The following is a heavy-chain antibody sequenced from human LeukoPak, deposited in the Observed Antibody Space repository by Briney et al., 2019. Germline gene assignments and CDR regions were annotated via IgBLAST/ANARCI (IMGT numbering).Heavy chain of an antibody. CDR2: ISSSSSYI. Sequence: PGGSLRLSCAASGFTFSSYSMNWVRQAPGKGLEWVSSISSSSSYIYYADSVKGRFTISIDNAKNSLYLQMNSLRAEDTAVYYCARESYCSSTSCYPYDWGQGTLVTVSS. CDR1: GFTFSSYS. CDR3: ARESYCSSTSCYPYD. V-gene: IGHV3-21*01. J-gene: IGHJ4*02. D-gene: IGHD2-2*01.